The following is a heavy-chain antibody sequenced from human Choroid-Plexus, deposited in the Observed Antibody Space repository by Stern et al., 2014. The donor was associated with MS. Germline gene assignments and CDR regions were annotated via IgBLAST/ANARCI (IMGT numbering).Heavy chain of an antibody. CDR2: VSYDGSNK. Sequence: QVQLVESGGGVVQPGRPLRLSCVASGFTLGSCAMHWVRQAQGKGLEWVAGVSYDGSNKYYADSVKGRFTISRDNSQNTLYMQMSSLRPEDTAVYYCAKDRQYLTYFFDHWGQGSLVTVSS. CDR1: GFTLGSCA. J-gene: IGHJ5*02. CDR3: AKDRQYLTYFFDH. D-gene: IGHD2/OR15-2a*01. V-gene: IGHV3-30*18.